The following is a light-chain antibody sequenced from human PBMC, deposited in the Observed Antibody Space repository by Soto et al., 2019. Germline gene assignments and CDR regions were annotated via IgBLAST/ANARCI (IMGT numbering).Light chain of an antibody. V-gene: IGLV3-9*01. J-gene: IGLJ2*01. CDR1: NIGSKN. Sequence: SYELTQPLSVSVALGQTARITCGGNNIGSKNVHWYQQNPGQAPVLVIYRDTDRPSGIPERFSGSNSGNTATLTISRAQAGDEADYYCQVWDSNAVVFGGGTKLTVL. CDR2: RDT. CDR3: QVWDSNAVV.